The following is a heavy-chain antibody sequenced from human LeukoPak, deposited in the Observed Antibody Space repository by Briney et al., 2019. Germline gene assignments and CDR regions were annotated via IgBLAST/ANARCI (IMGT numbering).Heavy chain of an antibody. Sequence: GSLRLSCAASGFTFSSSAMSWVRPAPGKGLEWVSSISGSGSGGSTYYADSVKGRFTISRDNSKNTLYLQMYSLRVEDTAVYYCAKSGYNRFDYWGQGTLVTVSS. V-gene: IGHV3-23*01. CDR2: ISGSGSGGST. CDR3: AKSGYNRFDY. D-gene: IGHD5-24*01. CDR1: GFTFSSSA. J-gene: IGHJ4*02.